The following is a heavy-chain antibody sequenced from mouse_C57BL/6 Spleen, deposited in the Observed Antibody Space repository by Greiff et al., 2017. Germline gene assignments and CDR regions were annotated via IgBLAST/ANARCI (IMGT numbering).Heavy chain of an antibody. CDR3: ANQLGPSFAY. Sequence: VRLQQSGPELVKPGASVKISCKASGYAFSSSWMNWVKQRPGKGLEWIGRIYPGDGDTNYNGKFKGKATLTADKSSSTAYMQLSSLTSEDSAVYFCANQLGPSFAYWGQGTLVTVSA. CDR2: IYPGDGDT. CDR1: GYAFSSSW. D-gene: IGHD4-1*02. J-gene: IGHJ3*01. V-gene: IGHV1-82*01.